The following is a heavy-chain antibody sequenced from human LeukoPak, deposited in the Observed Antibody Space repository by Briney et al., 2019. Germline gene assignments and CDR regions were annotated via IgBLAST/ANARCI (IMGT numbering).Heavy chain of an antibody. V-gene: IGHV3-7*01. J-gene: IGHJ4*02. CDR3: ATGRLTYTIDY. CDR1: GFTFRTYW. CDR2: INPGGSAK. Sequence: GGALRLSCAASGFTFRTYWMAWVGQAPGKGLKWVANINPGGSAKYYVDSVKGRFTISRYDAKTLLYLQMDSLKAEDTALYSCATGRLTYTIDYWGQGTLVTVSS. D-gene: IGHD3-10*01.